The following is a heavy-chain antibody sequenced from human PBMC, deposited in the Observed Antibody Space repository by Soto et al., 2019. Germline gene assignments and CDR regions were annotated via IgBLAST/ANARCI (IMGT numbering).Heavy chain of an antibody. CDR3: ARDGGYCISTSCYDYYYYGMDV. D-gene: IGHD2-2*01. J-gene: IGHJ6*02. CDR1: GFTFSSYA. Sequence: QVQLVESGGGVVQPGRSLRLSCAASGFTFSSYAMHWVRQAPGKGLEWVAVISYDGSNKYYADSVKGRFTISRDNSKNXXYXQXXSLRAEDTAVYYCARDGGYCISTSCYDYYYYGMDVWGQGTTVTVSS. V-gene: IGHV3-30-3*01. CDR2: ISYDGSNK.